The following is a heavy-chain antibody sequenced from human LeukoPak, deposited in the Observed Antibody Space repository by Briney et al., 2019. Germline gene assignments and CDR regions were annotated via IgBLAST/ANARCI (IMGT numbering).Heavy chain of an antibody. J-gene: IGHJ4*02. V-gene: IGHV4-59*01. Sequence: SSETLSLTCTVSGDSISSNYWSWIRQPPGKGLECIGYLYYSGSTNYNPSLKSRVTISVDTSKNQFSLKLSSVTAADTAVYYCARARNEYYFDYWGQGTLVTVSS. D-gene: IGHD2-8*01. CDR3: ARARNEYYFDY. CDR1: GDSISSNY. CDR2: LYYSGST.